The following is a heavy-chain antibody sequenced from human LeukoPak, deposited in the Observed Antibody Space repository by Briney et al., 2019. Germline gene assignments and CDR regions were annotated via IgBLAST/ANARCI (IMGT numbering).Heavy chain of an antibody. D-gene: IGHD4-17*01. J-gene: IGHJ4*02. Sequence: SETLSLTCAVYGGSFSGYYWSWIRQPPGKGLEWIGEINHSGSTNYNPSLESRVTISVDTSKNQFSLKLSSVTAADTAVYYCARGDRSMLTTVTLDYWGQGTLVTVSS. V-gene: IGHV4-34*01. CDR1: GGSFSGYY. CDR2: INHSGST. CDR3: ARGDRSMLTTVTLDY.